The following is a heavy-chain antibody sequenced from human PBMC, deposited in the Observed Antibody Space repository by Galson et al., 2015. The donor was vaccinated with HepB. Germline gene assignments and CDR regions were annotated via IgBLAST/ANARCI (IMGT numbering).Heavy chain of an antibody. Sequence: PALVQPTQTLTLTCSFSGFSLSTSGMRLNWIRQPPGKALEWLARIDLDDEKFYSTSLKTRLTISKDTSENKVVLTMSNLEPVDTATYFCARIPPDRGTIFDSWGQGTLVIVSA. D-gene: IGHD1-14*01. V-gene: IGHV2-70*04. CDR1: GFSLSTSGMR. CDR2: IDLDDEK. CDR3: ARIPPDRGTIFDS. J-gene: IGHJ4*02.